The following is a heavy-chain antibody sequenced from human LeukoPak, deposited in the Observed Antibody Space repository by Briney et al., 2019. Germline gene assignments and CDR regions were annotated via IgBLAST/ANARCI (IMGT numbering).Heavy chain of an antibody. CDR2: INPSGGST. CDR1: GYTFTGYY. V-gene: IGHV1-46*01. J-gene: IGHJ4*02. D-gene: IGHD2-2*01. Sequence: ASVKVSCKASGYTFTGYYMHWVRQAPGQGLEWMGIINPSGGSTSYAQKFQGRVTMTRDMSTSTVYMELSSLRSEDTAVYYCARIGGGYCSSTSCYSDYWGQGTLVTVSS. CDR3: ARIGGGYCSSTSCYSDY.